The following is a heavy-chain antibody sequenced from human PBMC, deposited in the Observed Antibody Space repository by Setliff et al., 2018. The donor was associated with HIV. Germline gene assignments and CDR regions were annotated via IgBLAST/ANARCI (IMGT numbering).Heavy chain of an antibody. Sequence: SETLSLTCAVSGGLFTGYYWSWIRQPPGKGLEWIGEINHGGSTNHNPSLKSRVTISVDKSKNQFSLELNSVTAADTAVYYCARDVVNWGSFHRAYSFDYWGQGTLVTVSS. CDR3: ARDVVNWGSFHRAYSFDY. CDR2: INHGGST. J-gene: IGHJ4*02. V-gene: IGHV4-34*01. CDR1: GGLFTGYY. D-gene: IGHD7-27*01.